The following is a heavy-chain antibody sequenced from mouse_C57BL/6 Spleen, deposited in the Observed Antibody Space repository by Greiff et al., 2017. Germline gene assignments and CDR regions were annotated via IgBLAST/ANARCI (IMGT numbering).Heavy chain of an antibody. J-gene: IGHJ4*01. Sequence: EVNLVESEGGLVQPGSSMKLSCTASGFTFSDYYMAWVRQVPEKGLEWVANINYDGSSPYYLDSLKSRFIISRYNAKNILYRQMSSLKAEDTATYYCARGFYDYDHAMDYGGKGTSVTVSS. CDR3: ARGFYDYDHAMDY. CDR1: GFTFSDYY. V-gene: IGHV5-16*01. CDR2: INYDGSSP. D-gene: IGHD2-4*01.